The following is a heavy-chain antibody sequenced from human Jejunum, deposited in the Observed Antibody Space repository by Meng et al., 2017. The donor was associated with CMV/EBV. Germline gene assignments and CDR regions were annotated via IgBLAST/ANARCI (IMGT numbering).Heavy chain of an antibody. CDR2: IYYSGST. CDR1: GGSISSVDYY. D-gene: IGHD1-26*01. CDR3: ARGQRSYSGSYPEWFDP. Sequence: QLHESGPGLVNPSQTLSLTCTVSGGSISSVDYYWSWIRQPPGKGLEWIGCIYYSGSTYYNPSLKGRVTISVDTSKNQFSLNLSSVTAADTAVYYCARGQRSYSGSYPEWFDPWGQGTLVTVSS. J-gene: IGHJ5*02. V-gene: IGHV4-30-4*01.